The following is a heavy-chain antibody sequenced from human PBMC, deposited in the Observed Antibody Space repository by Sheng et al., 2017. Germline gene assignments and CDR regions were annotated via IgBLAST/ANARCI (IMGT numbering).Heavy chain of an antibody. CDR3: ARGVDSRSPDRYYYYMDV. J-gene: IGHJ6*03. Sequence: QVQLVQSGGDVKKPGASVKVSCKASGYTFTTYSITWVRQAPGQGLEWMGWISTYNGDTKFAQKFQGRVTMTTDTSTRTVYMELRGLRSDDTAVYYCARGVDSRSPDRYYYYMDVWGRRTTVTVSS. CDR1: GYTFTTYS. D-gene: IGHD6-6*01. CDR2: ISTYNGDT. V-gene: IGHV1-18*01.